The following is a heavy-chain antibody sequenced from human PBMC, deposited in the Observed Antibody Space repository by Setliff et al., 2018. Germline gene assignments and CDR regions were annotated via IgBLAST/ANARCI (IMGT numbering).Heavy chain of an antibody. Sequence: PSETLSLTCSVSGGSISSGSYYWGWIRQSPGKGLEWIGSMYYSGSIYYNPSLKGRVTLSVDTTKNQFSLKLTSMTAADTAVYFCARHLLVQGTYHFDYWGQGSPVTV. CDR3: ARHLLVQGTYHFDY. CDR1: GGSISSGSYY. V-gene: IGHV4-39*01. CDR2: MYYSGSI. J-gene: IGHJ4*02. D-gene: IGHD3-10*01.